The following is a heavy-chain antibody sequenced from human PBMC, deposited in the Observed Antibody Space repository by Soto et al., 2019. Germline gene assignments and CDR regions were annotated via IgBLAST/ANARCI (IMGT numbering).Heavy chain of an antibody. J-gene: IGHJ6*03. CDR1: GYTFTSYA. CDR2: INAGSGNT. CDR3: ARDLTMVRGVIYYMDV. D-gene: IGHD3-10*01. V-gene: IGHV1-3*01. Sequence: QVQLVQSGAEAKKPGASVKVSCKASGYTFTSYAMHGVRQAPGQRLEWMGWINAGSGNTKYSQKFQGRVAITRDTSASTAYMELSRLRSEDTAIYYCARDLTMVRGVIYYMDVWGKGTAVTVSS.